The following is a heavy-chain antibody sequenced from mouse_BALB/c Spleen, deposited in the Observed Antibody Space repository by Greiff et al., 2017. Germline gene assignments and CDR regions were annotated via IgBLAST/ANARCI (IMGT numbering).Heavy chain of an antibody. V-gene: IGHV5-9-4*01. CDR1: GFTFSSYA. CDR2: ISSGGSYT. Sequence: EVMLVESGGGLVKPGGSLKLSCAASGFTFSSYAMSWVRQSPEKRLEWVAEISSGGSYTYYPDTVTGRFTISRDNAKNTLYLEMSSLRSEDTAMDNCARGDYGSRFAYWGQGTLVTVSA. D-gene: IGHD1-1*01. CDR3: ARGDYGSRFAY. J-gene: IGHJ3*01.